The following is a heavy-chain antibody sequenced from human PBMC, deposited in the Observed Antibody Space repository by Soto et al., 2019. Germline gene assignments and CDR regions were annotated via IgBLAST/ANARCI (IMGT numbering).Heavy chain of an antibody. CDR1: VFSLSTSGVG. J-gene: IGHJ4*02. CDR3: AHSKTYYDFWSGYSTYFDY. Sequence: QITLKESGPTLVKPTQPLTLTCTFSVFSLSTSGVGVGWIRQPPGKALEWLALIYWNDDKRYSPALKSRLTITKDTSKNQVVLTMTNMYPVDTATYYCAHSKTYYDFWSGYSTYFDYWGQGTLVTVSS. D-gene: IGHD3-3*01. CDR2: IYWNDDK. V-gene: IGHV2-5*01.